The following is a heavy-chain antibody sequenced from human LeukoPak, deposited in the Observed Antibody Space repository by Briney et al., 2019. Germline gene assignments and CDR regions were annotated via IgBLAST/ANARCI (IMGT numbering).Heavy chain of an antibody. CDR3: AREAVTRVWFDP. J-gene: IGHJ5*02. CDR2: INHSGST. Sequence: PSETLSLTCAVSGYSITSGYYWGWIRQPPGKGLEWIGSINHSGSTYYNPTLKSRVTTSVDTSKNQFSLKLNSVTAADTAVYYCAREAVTRVWFDPWGQGTLVIVSS. D-gene: IGHD6-19*01. CDR1: GYSITSGYY. V-gene: IGHV4-38-2*02.